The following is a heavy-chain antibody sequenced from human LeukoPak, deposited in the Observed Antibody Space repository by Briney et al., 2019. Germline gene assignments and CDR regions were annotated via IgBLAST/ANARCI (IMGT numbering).Heavy chain of an antibody. D-gene: IGHD6-13*01. CDR3: AKEQAAAGKGYYFDY. V-gene: IGHV3-30*02. J-gene: IGHJ4*02. Sequence: GGSLRLTCAASGFTFSSYGMHWVRQAPGKGLEWVAFIRYDGSNKYYADSVKGRFTISRDNSKNTLYLQMNSLRAEDTAVYHCAKEQAAAGKGYYFDYWGQGTLVTVSS. CDR2: IRYDGSNK. CDR1: GFTFSSYG.